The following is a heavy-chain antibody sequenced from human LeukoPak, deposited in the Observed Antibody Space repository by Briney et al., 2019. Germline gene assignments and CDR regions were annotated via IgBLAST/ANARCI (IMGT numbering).Heavy chain of an antibody. CDR1: GFTFPDYG. D-gene: IGHD3-10*01. Sequence: GGSLRLSCAASGFTFPDYGMSWVSLAPGKGLEWVSGVDLNGGSTHYADSVKGRFTISRDNAKNSLYLQMNTLRAEDTALYYCARLFNFYGSGTYYPFDSWGQGALVTVSS. CDR3: ARLFNFYGSGTYYPFDS. V-gene: IGHV3-20*04. CDR2: VDLNGGST. J-gene: IGHJ4*02.